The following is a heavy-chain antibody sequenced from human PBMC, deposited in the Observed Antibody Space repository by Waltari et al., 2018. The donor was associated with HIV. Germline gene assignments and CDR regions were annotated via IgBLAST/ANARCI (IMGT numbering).Heavy chain of an antibody. CDR2: IGVSSNYL. Sequence: EARLTESGGGLVMPGTSLRLSCSGSDFDFARFTMTWIRPTPHGGLQWVASIGVSSNYLYYSDSVKGRFTVSRDNAKGSLSLQMTRLRSEDSGLYFCARDRTSVTTGDFDSWGRGTLVTVSS. V-gene: IGHV3-21*02. J-gene: IGHJ4*02. CDR1: DFDFARFT. CDR3: ARDRTSVTTGDFDS. D-gene: IGHD4-17*01.